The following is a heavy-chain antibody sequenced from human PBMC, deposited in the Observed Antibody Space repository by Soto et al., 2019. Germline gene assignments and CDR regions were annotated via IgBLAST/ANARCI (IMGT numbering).Heavy chain of an antibody. Sequence: QVQLQESGPGLVKPSETLSLTCTVSGGSISSYYWSWIRQPPGKGLEWIGYIYYSGSTNYNPSLKCRVNKSVDTYKNQFSLKLSSVTAADTAVYYCARMPATQVWFGESNGSDYYYYGMDGWGQGTTVAVSS. CDR2: IYYSGST. CDR3: ARMPATQVWFGESNGSDYYYYGMDG. CDR1: GGSISSYY. V-gene: IGHV4-59*01. D-gene: IGHD3-10*01. J-gene: IGHJ6*02.